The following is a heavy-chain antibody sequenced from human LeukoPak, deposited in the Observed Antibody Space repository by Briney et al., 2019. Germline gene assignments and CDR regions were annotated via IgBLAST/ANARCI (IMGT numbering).Heavy chain of an antibody. Sequence: GSSVKVSCKASGGTFSSYAISWVRQAPGQGLEWMGGIIPIFGTANYAQKFQGRVTITADESTSTAYMELSSLRSEDTAVYYCASFTLGYCSSTSCPFDYWGQGTLVTVSS. J-gene: IGHJ4*02. CDR2: IIPIFGTA. D-gene: IGHD2-2*01. CDR3: ASFTLGYCSSTSCPFDY. V-gene: IGHV1-69*01. CDR1: GGTFSSYA.